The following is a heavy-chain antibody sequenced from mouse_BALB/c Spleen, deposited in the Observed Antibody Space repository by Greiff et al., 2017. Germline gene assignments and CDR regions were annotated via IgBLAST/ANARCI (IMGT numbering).Heavy chain of an antibody. D-gene: IGHD2-14*01. V-gene: IGHV5-6*01. Sequence: VQLKESGGDLVKPGGSLKLSCAASGFTFSSYGMSWVRQTPDKRLEWVATISSGGSYTYYPDSVKGRFTISRDNAKNTLYLQMSSLKSEDTAVYYCERQGRYDGVTAMDYWGQGTSVTVSS. CDR3: ERQGRYDGVTAMDY. CDR1: GFTFSSYG. CDR2: ISSGGSYT. J-gene: IGHJ4*01.